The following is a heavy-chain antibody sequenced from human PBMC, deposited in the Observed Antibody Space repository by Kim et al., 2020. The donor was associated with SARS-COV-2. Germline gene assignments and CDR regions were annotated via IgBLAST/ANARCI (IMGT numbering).Heavy chain of an antibody. CDR3: AKDMFWGQQLEIDH. Sequence: GGSLRLSCAASGFTFDDYAMHWVRQVPGKGLEWVSGISWNSGSIAYADSVKGRFTISRDNPTNSLYLQMNSLGAEDTALYYCAKDMFWGQQLEIDHWGQGILVTVSS. CDR2: ISWNSGSI. CDR1: GFTFDDYA. V-gene: IGHV3-9*01. J-gene: IGHJ4*02. D-gene: IGHD1-1*01.